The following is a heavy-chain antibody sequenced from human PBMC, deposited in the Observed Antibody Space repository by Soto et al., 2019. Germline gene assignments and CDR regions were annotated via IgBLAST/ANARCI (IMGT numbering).Heavy chain of an antibody. V-gene: IGHV1-18*01. D-gene: IGHD3-22*01. J-gene: IGHJ3*02. CDR2: ISAYNGNT. Sequence: GASVKVSCKASGYTFTSYGISWVRQAPGQGLEWMGWISAYNGNTNYAQKLQGRVTMTTDTSTSTAYMELRSLRSDDTAVYYCARWRQYYYDSSGYPDAFDIWGQGTMVTVSS. CDR1: GYTFTSYG. CDR3: ARWRQYYYDSSGYPDAFDI.